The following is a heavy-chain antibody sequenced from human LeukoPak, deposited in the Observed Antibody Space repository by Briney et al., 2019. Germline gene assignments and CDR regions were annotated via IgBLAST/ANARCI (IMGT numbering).Heavy chain of an antibody. V-gene: IGHV4-59*01. J-gene: IGHJ4*02. Sequence: SETLSLTCSVSGVSINNYYWSWIRQPPGKGLEWIAFIYYDGTTNYNPSLKSRATISVDTSKNQYSLNLISVTPADTAVYYCARGGASSKFFDAWGQGILVTVSS. D-gene: IGHD6-6*01. CDR1: GVSINNYY. CDR2: IYYDGTT. CDR3: ARGGASSKFFDA.